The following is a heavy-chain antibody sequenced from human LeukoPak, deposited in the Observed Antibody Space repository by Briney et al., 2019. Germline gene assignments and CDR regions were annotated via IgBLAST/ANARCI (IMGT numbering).Heavy chain of an antibody. V-gene: IGHV4-61*01. CDR3: AREPRDCSSTSCYIAFDI. J-gene: IGHJ3*02. Sequence: SETLSLTCTVSGGSISSSSYYWGWIRQPPGKGLEWIGYIDYSGSTNYNASLKSRVTMSVDTSKNQLSLKLSSVTAADTAVYYCAREPRDCSSTSCYIAFDIWGQGTMVTVSS. CDR2: IDYSGST. D-gene: IGHD2-2*02. CDR1: GGSISSSSYY.